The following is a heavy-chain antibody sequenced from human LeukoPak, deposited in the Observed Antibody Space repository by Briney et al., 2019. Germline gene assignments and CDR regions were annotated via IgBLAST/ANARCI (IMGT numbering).Heavy chain of an antibody. CDR1: GFTFTSSA. V-gene: IGHV1-58*01. D-gene: IGHD3-22*01. CDR2: IVVGSGNT. J-gene: IGHJ4*02. Sequence: AASVKVSCKASGFTFTSSAVQWVRQARGQRLEWIGWIVVGSGNTNYAQKFQERVTITGDMSTSTAYMELSSLRSEDTAVYYCAAGTHYDSSGYYYDFAFDYWGQGTLVTVSS. CDR3: AAGTHYDSSGYYYDFAFDY.